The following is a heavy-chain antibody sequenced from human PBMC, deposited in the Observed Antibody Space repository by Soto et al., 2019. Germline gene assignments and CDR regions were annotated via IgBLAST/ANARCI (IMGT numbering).Heavy chain of an antibody. CDR3: AKDILETRGVRGVHYYGMDV. V-gene: IGHV3-43*01. CDR2: ISWDGGST. J-gene: IGHJ6*02. CDR1: GFTFDDYT. D-gene: IGHD3-10*01. Sequence: GGSLRLSCAASGFTFDDYTMHWVRQAPGKGLEWVSLISWDGGSTYYADSVKGRFTISSDNSKNSLYLQMNSLRTEDTALYYCAKDILETRGVRGVHYYGMDVWGQGTTVTVSS.